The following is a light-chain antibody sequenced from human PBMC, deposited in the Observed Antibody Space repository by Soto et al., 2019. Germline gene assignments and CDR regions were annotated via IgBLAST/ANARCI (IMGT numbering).Light chain of an antibody. CDR3: HQTYANPWT. Sequence: DTQMTQSPSSLSASVGDRVSITCRASQSISTYLNWYQQKPGVAPKVLIYAASRLQSGVPSRFSGSGSGTDFTLTISSLQPEDFATYYCHQTYANPWTFGQGTKVEIK. J-gene: IGKJ1*01. CDR1: QSISTY. V-gene: IGKV1-39*01. CDR2: AAS.